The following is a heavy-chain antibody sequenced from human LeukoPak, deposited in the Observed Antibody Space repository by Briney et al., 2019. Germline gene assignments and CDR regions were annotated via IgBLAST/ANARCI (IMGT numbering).Heavy chain of an antibody. CDR3: AKGSDYYYGSGSLIPNFDY. V-gene: IGHV3-9*01. CDR1: GFAFDDYA. CDR2: ISWNSGSI. D-gene: IGHD3-10*01. Sequence: PGRSLRLSCAASGFAFDDYAMHWVRQAPGKGLEWVSGISWNSGSIGYADSVKGRFTISRDNAKNSLYLQMNSLRAEDTALYYCAKGSDYYYGSGSLIPNFDYWGQGTLVTVSS. J-gene: IGHJ4*02.